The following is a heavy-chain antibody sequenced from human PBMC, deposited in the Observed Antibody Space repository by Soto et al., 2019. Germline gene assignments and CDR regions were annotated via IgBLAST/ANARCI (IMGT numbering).Heavy chain of an antibody. CDR2: INPSGGST. Sequence: ASVKVSCKASGYTFTSYYMHWVRQAPGQGLEWMGIINPSGGSTSYAQKFQGRVTMTRDTSTSTVYMELSSLRSEDTAVYYCARDPIGGYSYEADAFDIWGQGTMVTVSS. V-gene: IGHV1-46*03. J-gene: IGHJ3*02. D-gene: IGHD5-18*01. CDR1: GYTFTSYY. CDR3: ARDPIGGYSYEADAFDI.